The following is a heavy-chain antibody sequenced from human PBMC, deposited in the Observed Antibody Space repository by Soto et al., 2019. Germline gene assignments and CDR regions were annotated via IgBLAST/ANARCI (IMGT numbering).Heavy chain of an antibody. Sequence: QVQLVQSGAEVKKPGASVKVSCKASGYTFTGYYMHWVRQAPGQGLEWMGWINPNSGGTNYAQKFQGWVTMTRDTSXXXXXXXXXXXXXXXXXXXXXXXXXXFDAFDIWGQGTMVTVSS. CDR1: GYTFTGYY. CDR2: INPNSGGT. CDR3: XXXXXFDAFDI. J-gene: IGHJ3*02. V-gene: IGHV1-2*04.